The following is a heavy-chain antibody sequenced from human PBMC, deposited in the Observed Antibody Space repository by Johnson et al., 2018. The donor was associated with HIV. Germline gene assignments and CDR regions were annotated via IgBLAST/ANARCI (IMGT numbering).Heavy chain of an antibody. D-gene: IGHD3-22*01. CDR1: GFTFSNYA. CDR2: ISSSGSTI. J-gene: IGHJ3*02. Sequence: VQLVESGGGVVQPGRFLRLSCAASGFTFSNYAMHWVRQAPGKGLEWVSYISSSGSTIYYADSVKGRFTISRDNAKKSLYLQMNSLRAEDTALYYCARDRRNYYDRSGYPAYDAFDIWGQGTVVTVSS. CDR3: ARDRRNYYDRSGYPAYDAFDI. V-gene: IGHV3-48*04.